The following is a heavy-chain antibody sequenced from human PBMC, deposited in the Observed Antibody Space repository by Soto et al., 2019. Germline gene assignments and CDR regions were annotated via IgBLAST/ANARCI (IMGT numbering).Heavy chain of an antibody. CDR2: IIPIFGTA. CDR3: ARDRGYSSGENWFDP. D-gene: IGHD6-19*01. V-gene: IGHV1-69*13. CDR1: GGTFSSYA. J-gene: IGHJ5*02. Sequence: VKVSCKASGGTFSSYAISWVRQAPGQGLEWMGGIIPIFGTANYAQKFQGRVTITADESTSTAYMEPSSLRSEDTAVYYCARDRGYSSGENWFDPWGQGTLVTVSS.